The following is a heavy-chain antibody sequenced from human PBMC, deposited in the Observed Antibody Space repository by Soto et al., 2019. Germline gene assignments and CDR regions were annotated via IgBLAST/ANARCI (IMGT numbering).Heavy chain of an antibody. Sequence: SETLSLTCTVSGGSIKTFSWSWFRQPPGKGLEWIGYIYYSGSTYYNPSLKSRVTISVDTSKNQFSLKLSSVTAADTAVYYCARRNVLLWFGEFSYYFDYWGQGTLVTVSS. V-gene: IGHV4-59*08. J-gene: IGHJ4*02. CDR3: ARRNVLLWFGEFSYYFDY. CDR1: GGSIKTFS. CDR2: IYYSGST. D-gene: IGHD3-10*01.